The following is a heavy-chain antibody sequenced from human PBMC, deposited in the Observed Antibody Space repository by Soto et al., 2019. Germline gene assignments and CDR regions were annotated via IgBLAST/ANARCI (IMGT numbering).Heavy chain of an antibody. CDR1: GFSVNSGY. D-gene: IGHD2-21*02. CDR2: TYRGGTT. Sequence: EVQLVESGGDLVQPGGSLRLSCVASGFSVNSGYMNWVRQAPGKGPQWVSVTYRGGTTYQPDSVKGRFTISRDDSKNALYLQMNSLRPDDTAVYYCARANDFNAFDIWGPGTMVTVSS. V-gene: IGHV3-53*04. J-gene: IGHJ3*02. CDR3: ARANDFNAFDI.